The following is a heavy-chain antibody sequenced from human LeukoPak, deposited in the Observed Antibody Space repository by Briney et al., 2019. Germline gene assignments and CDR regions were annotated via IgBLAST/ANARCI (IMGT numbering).Heavy chain of an antibody. CDR3: ASVTRSMSRFFDL. Sequence: PSETLSLTCAVSGYSISNHYYWGWIRQPPGKGLEWFGSYYHTGSSYYNPPLQSRVAISIDTSKNQFSLELASVTAADTAVYYCASVTRSMSRFFDLWGRGTLVIVSS. CDR2: YYHTGSS. V-gene: IGHV4-38-2*01. D-gene: IGHD4-17*01. CDR1: GYSISNHYY. J-gene: IGHJ2*01.